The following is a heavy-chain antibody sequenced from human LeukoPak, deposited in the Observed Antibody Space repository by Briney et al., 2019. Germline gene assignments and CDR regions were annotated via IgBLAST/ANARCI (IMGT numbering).Heavy chain of an antibody. Sequence: ASVKVSCKASGYTFTSSAMHWVRQAPGQRLEWMGWINVGNGNTKYSQKFQGRVTITRDTSASTAYMELSSLRSEDTAVYYCARFDGNDYAFDSWGQGTLVIVSS. CDR2: INVGNGNT. D-gene: IGHD1-1*01. CDR3: ARFDGNDYAFDS. V-gene: IGHV1-3*01. CDR1: GYTFTSSA. J-gene: IGHJ4*02.